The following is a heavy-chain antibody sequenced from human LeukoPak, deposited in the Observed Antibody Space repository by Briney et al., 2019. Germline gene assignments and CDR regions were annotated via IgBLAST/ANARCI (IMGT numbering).Heavy chain of an antibody. V-gene: IGHV3-23*01. CDR1: GFTFSSYW. CDR3: AKGLYCTSTSCSSRFDY. Sequence: GGSLRLSCAASGFTFSSYWMHWVRQAPGKGLEWVSAISGSGGSTYYADSVKGRFTISRDNSKNTLYLQMNSLRAEDTALYYCAKGLYCTSTSCSSRFDYWGQGTLVTVSS. J-gene: IGHJ4*02. CDR2: ISGSGGST. D-gene: IGHD2-2*01.